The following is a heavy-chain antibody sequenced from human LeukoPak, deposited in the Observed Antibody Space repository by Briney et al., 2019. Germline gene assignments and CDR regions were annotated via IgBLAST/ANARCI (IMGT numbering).Heavy chain of an antibody. CDR2: IRSKAFGGTT. D-gene: IGHD6-6*01. V-gene: IGHV3-49*04. Sequence: PGGSLRLSCTTSGFNFGDYAMNWVRQAPGKGLEWVGFIRSKAFGGTTEYAASVRGRFTISTDDSKRIAYLQMNSLKTEDTAVYYCTRDRVLGNRRLDYWGQGTLVTVSS. J-gene: IGHJ4*02. CDR1: GFNFGDYA. CDR3: TRDRVLGNRRLDY.